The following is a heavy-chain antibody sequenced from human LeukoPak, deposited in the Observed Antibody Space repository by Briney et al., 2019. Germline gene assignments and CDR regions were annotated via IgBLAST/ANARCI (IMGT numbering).Heavy chain of an antibody. CDR2: IYYSGST. CDR3: ARVGVTMVRGANHYYYYGMDV. D-gene: IGHD3-10*01. CDR1: GGSISSYY. V-gene: IGHV4-59*01. J-gene: IGHJ6*02. Sequence: SETLSLTCTVSGGSISSYYWSWIRQPPGKRLEWIGYIYYSGSTNYNPSLKSRVTISVDTSKNQFSLKLSSVTAADTAVYYCARVGVTMVRGANHYYYYGMDVWGQGTTVTVSS.